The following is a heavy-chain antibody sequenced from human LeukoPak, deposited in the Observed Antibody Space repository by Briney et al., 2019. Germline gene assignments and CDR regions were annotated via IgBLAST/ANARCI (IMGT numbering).Heavy chain of an antibody. CDR2: INPGNGNT. Sequence: ASVKVSCKASGYTFTSYSMHWVRQAPGQRLEWMGWINPGNGNTKYSQEFQGRVTITRDTSASTAYMEMSSLRSEDMAVCYCARGDYHYYYYMDVWGKGTTVTVSS. CDR3: ARGDYHYYYYMDV. V-gene: IGHV1-3*03. J-gene: IGHJ6*03. CDR1: GYTFTSYS.